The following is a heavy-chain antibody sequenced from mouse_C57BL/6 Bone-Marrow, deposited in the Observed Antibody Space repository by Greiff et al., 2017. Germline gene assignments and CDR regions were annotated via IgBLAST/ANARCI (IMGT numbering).Heavy chain of an antibody. CDR2: IYPGDGDT. V-gene: IGHV1-80*01. D-gene: IGHD3-2*02. Sequence: VKLQESGAELVKPGASVKISCKVSGYAFSSYWMNWVKQRPGKGPEWIGQIYPGDGDTKYNGKFKGKATLTVDKSSSTAYMQLSSLTSEDSAVYVGARWGLGYGAKYAMDDWGKGTSVTVSS. CDR1: GYAFSSYW. J-gene: IGHJ4*01. CDR3: ARWGLGYGAKYAMDD.